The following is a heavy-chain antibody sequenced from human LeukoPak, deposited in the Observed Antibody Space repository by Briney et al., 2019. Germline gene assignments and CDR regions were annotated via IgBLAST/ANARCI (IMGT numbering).Heavy chain of an antibody. V-gene: IGHV1-2*02. D-gene: IGHD3-10*01. CDR2: INPNSGGT. CDR3: ARAYYGSGSYVDY. Sequence: ASVKVSCKASGYTFTGYYMHWVRQAPGQGLEWMGWINPNSGGTNYAQKFQGRLTMTRDTSISTVYMELSRLRSDDTAVYYCARAYYGSGSYVDYWGQGTLVTVSS. CDR1: GYTFTGYY. J-gene: IGHJ4*02.